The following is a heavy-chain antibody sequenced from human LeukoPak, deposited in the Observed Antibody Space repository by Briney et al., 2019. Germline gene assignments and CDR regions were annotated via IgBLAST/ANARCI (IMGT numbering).Heavy chain of an antibody. V-gene: IGHV3-23*01. CDR1: GFTFSSYD. D-gene: IGHD1-26*01. Sequence: SGGALRLSCAASGFTFSSYDMTWVRQAPGKGLEWVSAISGSGGSTYYADSVKGRLTISRDNSKTTLYLQMNSLRAEDTAVYYCARGGSYLSAFDIWGQGTMVTVSS. CDR3: ARGGSYLSAFDI. CDR2: ISGSGGST. J-gene: IGHJ3*02.